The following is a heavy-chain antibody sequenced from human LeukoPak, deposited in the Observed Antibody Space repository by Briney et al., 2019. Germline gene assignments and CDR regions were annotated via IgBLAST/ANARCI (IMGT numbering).Heavy chain of an antibody. D-gene: IGHD5-24*01. J-gene: IGHJ4*02. V-gene: IGHV3-48*03. Sequence: GGSLRLSCAASGFTFSSYEMNWVRQAPGKGLEWVSYISSSGSTIYYADSVKGRFTISRDNAKNSLYLQMNSLRAEDTAVYYCARIPLGERWLQGGDYWGQGTLVTVSS. CDR1: GFTFSSYE. CDR3: ARIPLGERWLQGGDY. CDR2: ISSSGSTI.